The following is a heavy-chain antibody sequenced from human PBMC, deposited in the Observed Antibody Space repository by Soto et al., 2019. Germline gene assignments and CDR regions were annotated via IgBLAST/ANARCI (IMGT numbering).Heavy chain of an antibody. CDR2: INPSGGST. D-gene: IGHD6-19*01. CDR1: GYTFTSYY. J-gene: IGHJ4*02. Sequence: QVQLVQSGAEVKKPGASVKVSCKASGYTFTSYYMYWVRQAPGQGLEWMGMINPSGGSTTYTQNFQGRVTMTRGTSTSTVYMEVSSLRSEDTAVYYCARGRAVAKSFAYYVDYWGQGTLVTVSS. CDR3: ARGRAVAKSFAYYVDY. V-gene: IGHV1-46*01.